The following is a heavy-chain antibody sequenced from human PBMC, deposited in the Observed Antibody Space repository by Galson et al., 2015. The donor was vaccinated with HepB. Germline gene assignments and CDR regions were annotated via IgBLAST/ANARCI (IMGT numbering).Heavy chain of an antibody. CDR1: GYTFTSYY. D-gene: IGHD2-15*01. J-gene: IGHJ3*02. CDR3: ARGLLGYCSGGSCPDAFDI. CDR2: INPSGGST. V-gene: IGHV1-46*03. Sequence: SVKVSCKASGYTFTSYYMNWVRQAPGQGLEWMGIINPSGGSTSYAQKFQGRVTMTRDTSTSTVYMELSSLRSEDTAVYYCARGLLGYCSGGSCPDAFDIWGQGTMVTVSS.